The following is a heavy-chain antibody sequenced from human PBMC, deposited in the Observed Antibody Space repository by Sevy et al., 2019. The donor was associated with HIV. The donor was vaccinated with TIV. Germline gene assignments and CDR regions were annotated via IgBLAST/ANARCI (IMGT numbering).Heavy chain of an antibody. J-gene: IGHJ6*02. V-gene: IGHV4-30-4*01. CDR3: ARTSMGYYGMDV. CDR1: GGSISSGDYY. D-gene: IGHD2-2*01. CDR2: IYYSGST. Sequence: SETLSLTCTVSGGSISSGDYYWSWIRQPPGKGLEWIGYIYYSGSTYYNPSLKSRVTISVDTSKNQFSLKLSSVTAADTAVYYCARTSMGYYGMDVWSQGTTVTVSS.